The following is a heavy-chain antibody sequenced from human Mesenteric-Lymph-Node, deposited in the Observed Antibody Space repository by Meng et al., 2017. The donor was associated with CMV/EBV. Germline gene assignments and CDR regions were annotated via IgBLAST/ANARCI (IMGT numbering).Heavy chain of an antibody. CDR3: VSSSCGGGSCYSEFDY. J-gene: IGHJ4*02. Sequence: SIFAGDSLTWVRQVPGQGLEWMGRISVDNGNTNYAQKFQGRVTMTTDASTRIGYMELRSLKSDDTAVYYCVSSSCGGGSCYSEFDYWGQGTLVTVSS. CDR2: ISVDNGNT. CDR1: SIFAGDS. V-gene: IGHV1-18*01. D-gene: IGHD2-15*01.